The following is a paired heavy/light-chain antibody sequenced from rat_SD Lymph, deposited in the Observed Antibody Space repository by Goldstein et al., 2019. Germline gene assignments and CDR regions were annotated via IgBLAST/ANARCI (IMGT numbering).Heavy chain of an antibody. J-gene: IGHJ4*01. CDR2: ISSSSSYI. Sequence: EVQLVESGGGLVQPGRSLKLSCLASGFTFSNYGMNWIRQAPGKGLEWVASISSSSSYIYYADTVKGRFTISRDNAKNTLYLQMTSLRSEDTALYYCARRRSAFYVMDAWGQGASVTVSS. D-gene: IGHD3-1*01. CDR3: ARRRSAFYVMDA. CDR1: GFTFSNYG. V-gene: IGHV5-34*01.
Light chain of an antibody. Sequence: DIMMTQSPLSVAVTPGESASISCRSSKSLLHSNGITYLSWYLQRPEKSPQLLIYQISNLASGVSDRFSGSGSGTDFTLKISKVETEDVGIYYCVQFLEVPLTFGSGTKLEIK. V-gene: IGKV2S3*01. CDR1: KSLLHSNGITY. J-gene: IGKJ5*01. CDR2: QIS. CDR3: VQFLEVPLT.